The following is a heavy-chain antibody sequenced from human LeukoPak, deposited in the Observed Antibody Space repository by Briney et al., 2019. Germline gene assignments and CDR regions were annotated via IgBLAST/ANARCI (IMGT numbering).Heavy chain of an antibody. V-gene: IGHV5-51*01. D-gene: IGHD3-10*01. J-gene: IGHJ4*02. CDR3: ARVAKYYYGSGSYRPHYFEY. Sequence: GESLKISCKGSGYSFTSYWIGWVRQMPGKGLEWMGIIYPGDSDTRYSPSFQGQVTISADKSISTAYLQWSSLEASDTAMYYCARVAKYYYGSGSYRPHYFEYWGQGTLVTVSS. CDR1: GYSFTSYW. CDR2: IYPGDSDT.